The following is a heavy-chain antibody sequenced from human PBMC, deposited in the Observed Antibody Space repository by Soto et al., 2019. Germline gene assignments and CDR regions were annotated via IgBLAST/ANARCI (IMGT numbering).Heavy chain of an antibody. J-gene: IGHJ4*02. CDR3: VSQRATVPTQAYFDY. Sequence: SETLSLTCTVSGGSVTNSSYYWCWIRHSPGKGLEWIGSVYYRGRSYSKSSVKSRVTISVDTSKNRFSLSLNSVTASDTAVYFCVSQRATVPTQAYFDYWGPGALVTVSS. CDR1: GGSVTNSSYY. CDR2: VYYRGRS. D-gene: IGHD5-12*01. V-gene: IGHV4-39*01.